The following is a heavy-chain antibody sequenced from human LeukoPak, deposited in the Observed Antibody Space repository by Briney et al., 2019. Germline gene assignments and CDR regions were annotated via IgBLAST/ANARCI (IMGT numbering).Heavy chain of an antibody. CDR2: VRTKPYGETT. D-gene: IGHD6-13*01. Sequence: GSLGLSCTTSGFTFGDYAMSRVRQAPGKGLKWIGFVRTKPYGETTEYAASVKGRFIISRDDSRSTAYLQMNSLKTEDTAVYYCTRAGYSSSWPDAFDIWGQGTMVTVSS. J-gene: IGHJ3*02. V-gene: IGHV3-49*04. CDR1: GFTFGDYA. CDR3: TRAGYSSSWPDAFDI.